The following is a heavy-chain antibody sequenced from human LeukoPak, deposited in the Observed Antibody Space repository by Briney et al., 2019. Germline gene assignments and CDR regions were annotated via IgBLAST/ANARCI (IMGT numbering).Heavy chain of an antibody. CDR1: GFTFTSNA. CDR3: AKPLVGDSSGNDAFDI. D-gene: IGHD3-22*01. Sequence: GGSLRLSCAASGFTFTSNAMNWVRQAPGKGLGWFSAISGSGGSTYYADSVKGRFTISRDNSKNTLYLQMNSLRAEDTAVYYCAKPLVGDSSGNDAFDIWGQGTMVTVSS. V-gene: IGHV3-23*01. CDR2: ISGSGGST. J-gene: IGHJ3*02.